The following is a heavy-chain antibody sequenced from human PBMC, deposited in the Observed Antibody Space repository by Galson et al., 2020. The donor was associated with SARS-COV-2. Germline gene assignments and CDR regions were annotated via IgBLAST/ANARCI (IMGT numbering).Heavy chain of an antibody. J-gene: IGHJ6*02. CDR1: GYSFTTYW. CDR2: IDPSDSYT. D-gene: IGHD6-19*01. V-gene: IGHV5-10-1*01. Sequence: GESLKISCKSSGYSFTTYWISWVRQMPGKGLEWMGRIDPSDSYTNYSPSFEGHVTISADKSISTAYLRWSSLRASDTAVYYCARLAVSDTVNLDVWGQGTTVTVSS. CDR3: ARLAVSDTVNLDV.